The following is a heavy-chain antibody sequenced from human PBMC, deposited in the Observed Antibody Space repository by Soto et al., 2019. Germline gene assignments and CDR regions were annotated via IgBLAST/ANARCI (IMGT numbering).Heavy chain of an antibody. CDR3: ARDKLVRGMDV. V-gene: IGHV4-59*01. Sequence: PSETLSLTCIVSGGSITSYYWSWIRQPPGKGLEWIGYIYYSGSTNYNPSRKSRVTISVDTSKNQFSLRLSSVTAADTAVYYCARDKLVRGMDVWGQGTTVTVSS. CDR1: GGSITSYY. J-gene: IGHJ6*02. CDR2: IYYSGST. D-gene: IGHD2-21*01.